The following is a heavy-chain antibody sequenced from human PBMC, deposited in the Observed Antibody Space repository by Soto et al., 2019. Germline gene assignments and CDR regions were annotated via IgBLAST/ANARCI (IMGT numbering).Heavy chain of an antibody. Sequence: GGSLRLSCAASGFTFSSYAMTWVRQAPGKRLEWVSGISGSGGTTSYADSVKGRFTISRDNSKKTLFLEMKSLGVEDTAVYFCARDVWETTSRYYGLDLWGLGTTVTVSS. D-gene: IGHD1-26*01. J-gene: IGHJ6*02. CDR3: ARDVWETTSRYYGLDL. CDR1: GFTFSSYA. CDR2: ISGSGGTT. V-gene: IGHV3-23*01.